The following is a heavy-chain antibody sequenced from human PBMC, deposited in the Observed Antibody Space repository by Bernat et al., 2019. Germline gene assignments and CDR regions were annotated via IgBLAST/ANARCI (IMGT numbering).Heavy chain of an antibody. D-gene: IGHD6-13*01. CDR1: GGSISSGGYS. J-gene: IGHJ5*02. CDR3: ARRRAAAGTSWFDP. Sequence: QLQLQESGSGLVKPSETLSLTCAVSGGSISSGGYSWSWIRQPPGKGLEWIGYLYHSGSTYYNPSLKSRVTISVDTSKNQFSLKLSSVTAADTAVYYCARRRAAAGTSWFDPWGQGTLVTVSS. CDR2: LYHSGST. V-gene: IGHV4-30-2*03.